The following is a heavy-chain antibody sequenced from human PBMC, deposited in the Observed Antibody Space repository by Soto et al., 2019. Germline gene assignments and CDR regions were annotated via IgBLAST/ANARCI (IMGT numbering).Heavy chain of an antibody. CDR1: GYTFTSYG. Sequence: ASVKVSCKASGYTFTSYGISWVRQAPGQGLEWMGWISAYNGNTNYAQKLQGRVTMTTDTSTSTAYMELRSLRSDDTAVYYCARAADSYYYDSSGYREYYFDYWGQGTLVTVSS. CDR3: ARAADSYYYDSSGYREYYFDY. CDR2: ISAYNGNT. D-gene: IGHD3-22*01. V-gene: IGHV1-18*01. J-gene: IGHJ4*02.